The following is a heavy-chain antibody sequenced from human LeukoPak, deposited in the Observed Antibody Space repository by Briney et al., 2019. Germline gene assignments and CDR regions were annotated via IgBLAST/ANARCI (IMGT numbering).Heavy chain of an antibody. D-gene: IGHD3-22*01. J-gene: IGHJ1*01. CDR2: MNPNSGNT. Sequence: GASVKVSCKASGYTFTSYDINWVRQATGQGLEWMGWMNPNSGNTGYAQKFQGRVTIIADKSTSTAYTELSSLRSEDTAVYYCARFGSSGYHRAEYFQHWGQGTLVTVSS. V-gene: IGHV1-8*01. CDR1: GYTFTSYD. CDR3: ARFGSSGYHRAEYFQH.